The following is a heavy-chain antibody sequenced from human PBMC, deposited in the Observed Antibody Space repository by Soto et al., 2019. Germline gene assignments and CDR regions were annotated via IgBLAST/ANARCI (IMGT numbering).Heavy chain of an antibody. CDR1: GGSFSSGGYY. CDR3: ARATSFSGHHGY. V-gene: IGHV4-31*03. Sequence: QLQLQESGPGLVKPSQTLSLACTVSGGSFSSGGYYWSWIRQLPGKGMEWIGYIYYSGSTYYNPSLKSRFTLSLDTSKNQFSLKLSSVSAADTEVYYFARATSFSGHHGYGAQGTRVPVSS. CDR2: IYYSGST. J-gene: IGHJ4*02. D-gene: IGHD2-8*02.